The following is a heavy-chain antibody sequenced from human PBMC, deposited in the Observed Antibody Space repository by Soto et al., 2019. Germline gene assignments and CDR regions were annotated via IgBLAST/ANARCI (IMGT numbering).Heavy chain of an antibody. CDR2: INPSGGST. J-gene: IGHJ3*02. Sequence: GASVKVSCKASGYAFTSYYMHWVRQAPGQGLEWMGIINPSGGSTSYAQKFQGRVTMTRDTSTSTVYMELSSLRSEDTAVYYCARVGRFLRAFDIWGQGTMVTVSS. D-gene: IGHD3-3*01. V-gene: IGHV1-46*01. CDR3: ARVGRFLRAFDI. CDR1: GYAFTSYY.